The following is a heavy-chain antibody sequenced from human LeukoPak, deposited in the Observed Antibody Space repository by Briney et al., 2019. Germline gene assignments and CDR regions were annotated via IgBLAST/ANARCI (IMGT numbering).Heavy chain of an antibody. D-gene: IGHD6-13*01. CDR1: GYTFTSHG. CDR3: ARGPNRVAAAGTNAFDI. CDR2: ISIYSGNT. Sequence: GASVKVSCKASGYTFTSHGLSWARQAPGQGLEWMGWISIYSGNTNYAQKFQDRISMTTDTSTSTAYMELRSLKSDDTAVYYCARGPNRVAAAGTNAFDIWGQGTMVTVSS. J-gene: IGHJ3*02. V-gene: IGHV1-18*01.